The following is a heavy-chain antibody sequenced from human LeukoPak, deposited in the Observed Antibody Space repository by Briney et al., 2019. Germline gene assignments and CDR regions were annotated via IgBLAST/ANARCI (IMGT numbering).Heavy chain of an antibody. Sequence: GGSLRLSCAASGFTFSSYSMNWVRQAPGKGLEWVSSISSSSSYIYYADSVKGRFTISRDNAKNSLYLQMNSLRAEDTAVYYCAWSITGTPKYAFYIWGQGTMVTVSS. D-gene: IGHD1-20*01. CDR2: ISSSSSYI. CDR3: AWSITGTPKYAFYI. V-gene: IGHV3-21*01. CDR1: GFTFSSYS. J-gene: IGHJ3*02.